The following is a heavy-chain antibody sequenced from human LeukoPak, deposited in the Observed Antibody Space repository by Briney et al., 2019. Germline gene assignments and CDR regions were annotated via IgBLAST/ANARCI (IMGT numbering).Heavy chain of an antibody. V-gene: IGHV3-21*01. J-gene: IGHJ4*02. D-gene: IGHD3-3*01. CDR1: GFTFSSYS. CDR2: ISSSSSYI. CDR3: AREDYDFWSGYYSKVNFDY. Sequence: GGSLRPSCAASGFTFSSYSMNWVRQAPGKGLEWVSSISSSSSYIYYADSVKGRFTISRDNAKNSLYLQMNSLRAEDTAVYYCAREDYDFWSGYYSKVNFDYWGQGTLVTVSS.